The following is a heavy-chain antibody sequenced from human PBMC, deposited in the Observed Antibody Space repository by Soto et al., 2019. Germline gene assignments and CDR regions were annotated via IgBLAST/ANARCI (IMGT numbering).Heavy chain of an antibody. V-gene: IGHV1-69*02. J-gene: IGHJ4*02. CDR3: ARAPYCSGGSCYSEGFDY. CDR1: GGTFSIYT. D-gene: IGHD2-15*01. CDR2: IIPILGMA. Sequence: QVQLVQSGAEVKKPGSSVKVSCKASGGTFSIYTISWVRQAPGQGLEWMGRIIPILGMANYAQKFQGRVTITADKSTSTAHMELSSLRSEDTAVYYCARAPYCSGGSCYSEGFDYWGQGTLVTVSS.